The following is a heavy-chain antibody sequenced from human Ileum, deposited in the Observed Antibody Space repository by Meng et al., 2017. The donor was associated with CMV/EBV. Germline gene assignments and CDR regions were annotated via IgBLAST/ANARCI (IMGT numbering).Heavy chain of an antibody. Sequence: SVKVSCKASGGTFTSYTFSWVRQAPGHGLEWTGRNIPILDMANYAQKFQGRVTITADKSTSTAYMELSSLRFDYTSIYYGAGHPSTQSPFDSWGQGTLVTVSS. CDR2: NIPILDMA. CDR3: AGHPSTQSPFDS. CDR1: GGTFTSYT. J-gene: IGHJ4*02. D-gene: IGHD3-3*02. V-gene: IGHV1-69*02.